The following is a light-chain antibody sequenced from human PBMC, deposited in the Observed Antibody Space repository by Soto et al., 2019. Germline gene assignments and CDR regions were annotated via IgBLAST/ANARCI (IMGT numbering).Light chain of an antibody. CDR3: QQYGSSQWT. J-gene: IGKJ1*01. CDR2: GAS. CDR1: QSVSSSY. Sequence: EIVLTQSPGTLSLSPGERATLSCRASQSVSSSYLGWYQQKPGQAPRLLIYGASSRATGIPDRFRGSGSGTDFTLTISRLEPEDFAVYYCQQYGSSQWTFGQGTKVEIK. V-gene: IGKV3-20*01.